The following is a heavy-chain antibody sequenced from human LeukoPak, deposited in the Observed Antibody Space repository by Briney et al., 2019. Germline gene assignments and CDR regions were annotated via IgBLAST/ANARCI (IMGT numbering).Heavy chain of an antibody. V-gene: IGHV1-69*04. Sequence: SVKVSCKASGGTFSSYAISWVRQAPGQGLEWMGRIITILGIANYAQKFQGRVTITADKSTSTAYMELSSLRSEDTAVYYCASPGHTMVRGVSAASDFDYWGQGTLVTVSS. CDR1: GGTFSSYA. D-gene: IGHD3-10*01. J-gene: IGHJ4*02. CDR3: ASPGHTMVRGVSAASDFDY. CDR2: IITILGIA.